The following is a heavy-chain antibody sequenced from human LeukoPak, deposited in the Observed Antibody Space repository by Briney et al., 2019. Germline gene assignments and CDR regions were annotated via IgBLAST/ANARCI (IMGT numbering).Heavy chain of an antibody. Sequence: GGSLRLSCAASGFTFSSYGMHWVRQAPGKGLEWVAFIRYDGSNKYYADSVKGRFTISIDNSKNTLYLQMNSLRAEDTAVYYCATEQDIVAPFDYWGQGTLVTVSS. D-gene: IGHD5-12*01. J-gene: IGHJ4*02. CDR2: IRYDGSNK. V-gene: IGHV3-30*02. CDR3: ATEQDIVAPFDY. CDR1: GFTFSSYG.